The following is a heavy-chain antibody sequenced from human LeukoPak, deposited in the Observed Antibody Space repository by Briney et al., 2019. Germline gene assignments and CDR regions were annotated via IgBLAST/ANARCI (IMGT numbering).Heavy chain of an antibody. Sequence: GGSLRLSCAASGFTFSSYAMSWVRQAPGKGLEWVSAISGSGGSTYYADSVKGRFTISRDNSKNTLYLQMNSLRAEDTAVYYCAKDLRNYYVWGSYPADYWGQGTLVTVSS. CDR3: AKDLRNYYVWGSYPADY. CDR2: ISGSGGST. J-gene: IGHJ4*02. CDR1: GFTFSSYA. V-gene: IGHV3-23*01. D-gene: IGHD3-16*02.